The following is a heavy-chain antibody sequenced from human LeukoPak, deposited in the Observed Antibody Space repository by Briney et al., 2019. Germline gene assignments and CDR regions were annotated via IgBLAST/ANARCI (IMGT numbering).Heavy chain of an antibody. Sequence: PGGSLRLSCAGSGFTFINYGMIWVRQAPGKGLEWVANIKEDGSAKSYVDSVRGRFTISRDNAKNSLYLQMNSLRAEDTAVYYCACAVYWGQGTLVAVSS. CDR3: ACAVY. CDR1: GFTFINYG. CDR2: IKEDGSAK. V-gene: IGHV3-7*01. J-gene: IGHJ4*02.